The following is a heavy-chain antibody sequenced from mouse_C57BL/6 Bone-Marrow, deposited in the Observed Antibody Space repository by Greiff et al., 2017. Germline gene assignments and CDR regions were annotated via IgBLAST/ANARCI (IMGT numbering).Heavy chain of an antibody. V-gene: IGHV2-2*01. Sequence: VQLQESGPGLVQPSQCLSITCTASGFSLTSYGVHWVRQSPGKGLEWLGVIWSGGSTAYNAAFISRLSISKDNSKSHVFFKLNSLQADDTAIYYCARRGSSYWYFDVWGTGTTVTVSS. CDR3: ARRGSSYWYFDV. J-gene: IGHJ1*03. CDR1: GFSLTSYG. CDR2: IWSGGST.